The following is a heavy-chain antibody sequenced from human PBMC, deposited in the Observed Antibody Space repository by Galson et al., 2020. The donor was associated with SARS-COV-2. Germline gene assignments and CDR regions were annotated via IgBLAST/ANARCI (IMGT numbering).Heavy chain of an antibody. J-gene: IGHJ4*02. Sequence: ASVKVPCKVSGYTLTELSMHWVRQAPGKGLEWMGGFDPEDGETIYAQKSQGRVTMTEDTSTDTAYMELSSLRSEDTAVYYCATISPYCSSTSCGNFDYWGQGTLVTVSS. D-gene: IGHD2-2*01. V-gene: IGHV1-24*01. CDR3: ATISPYCSSTSCGNFDY. CDR2: FDPEDGET. CDR1: GYTLTELS.